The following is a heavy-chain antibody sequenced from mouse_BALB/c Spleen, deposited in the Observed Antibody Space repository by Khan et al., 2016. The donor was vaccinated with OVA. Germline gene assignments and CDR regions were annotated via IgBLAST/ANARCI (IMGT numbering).Heavy chain of an antibody. J-gene: IGHJ3*01. Sequence: QVRLQQSGAELARPGASVKMSCKASGYTFTSYTIHWIKKRPGQGLEWIGYINPSNGYTNYNQKFKDKATLTTAKSYATSYLQLSSLTTDDSADNNCVRDGANHRNDGWFAYWGQGTLVTVSA. CDR1: GYTFTSYT. D-gene: IGHD2-14*01. CDR2: INPSNGYT. V-gene: IGHV1-4*01. CDR3: VRDGANHRNDGWFAY.